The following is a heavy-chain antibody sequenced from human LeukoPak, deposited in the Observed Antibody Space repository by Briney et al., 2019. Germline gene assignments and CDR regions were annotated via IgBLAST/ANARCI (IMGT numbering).Heavy chain of an antibody. V-gene: IGHV3-74*01. Sequence: GGSLRLSCAASGFTFSSYWMHWVRQAPVKGLVWVSRINSDGSSTSYADSVKGRFTISRDNAKNTLYLQMNSLRAEDTAVYYCATLAGKIAPFDYWGQGTLVTVSS. CDR2: INSDGSST. J-gene: IGHJ4*02. CDR1: GFTFSSYW. CDR3: ATLAGKIAPFDY. D-gene: IGHD6-19*01.